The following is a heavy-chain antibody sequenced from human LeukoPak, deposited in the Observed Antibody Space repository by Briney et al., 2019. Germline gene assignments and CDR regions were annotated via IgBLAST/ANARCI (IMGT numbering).Heavy chain of an antibody. J-gene: IGHJ3*02. D-gene: IGHD5/OR15-5a*01. CDR1: GFTFSSYG. CDR2: ISYDGSNK. V-gene: IGHV3-30*18. Sequence: GGSLRLSCAASGFTFSSYGMHWLRQAPGKGLEWVAVISYDGSNKYYADSVKGRFTISRDNSKNTLYLKMNSLRAEDTAVYYCAKPCRADAFDIWGQGTMVTVSS. CDR3: AKPCRADAFDI.